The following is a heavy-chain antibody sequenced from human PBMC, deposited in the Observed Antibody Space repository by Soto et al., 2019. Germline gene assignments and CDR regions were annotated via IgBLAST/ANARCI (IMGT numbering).Heavy chain of an antibody. CDR3: ARQHYDSSGYYYGGYYYYGMDV. CDR1: GYSFTSYW. J-gene: IGHJ6*02. CDR2: IYPGDSDT. D-gene: IGHD3-22*01. V-gene: IGHV5-51*01. Sequence: GESLNISCKGSGYSFTSYWIGWVRQMPGKGLEWMGIIYPGDSDTRYSPSFQGQVTISADKSISTAYLQWSSLKASDTAMYYCARQHYDSSGYYYGGYYYYGMDVWGQGTTVTVSS.